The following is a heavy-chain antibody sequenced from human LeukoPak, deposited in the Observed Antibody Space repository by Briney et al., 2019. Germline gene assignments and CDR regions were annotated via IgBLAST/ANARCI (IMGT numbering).Heavy chain of an antibody. CDR2: ISYDGSNK. CDR3: AKASLPYSSSWSGAGYFQH. CDR1: GFTFSSYG. J-gene: IGHJ1*01. Sequence: GRSLRLSCAASGFTFSSYGMHWVRQAPGKGLEWVAVISYDGSNKYYADSVKGRFTISRDNSKNTLYLQMNSLRAEDTAVYYCAKASLPYSSSWSGAGYFQHWGQGTLVTVSP. D-gene: IGHD6-13*01. V-gene: IGHV3-30*18.